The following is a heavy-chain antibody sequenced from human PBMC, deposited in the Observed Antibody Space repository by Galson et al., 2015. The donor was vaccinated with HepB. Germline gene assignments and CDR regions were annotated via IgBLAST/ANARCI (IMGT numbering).Heavy chain of an antibody. D-gene: IGHD6-19*01. Sequence: PALVKPTQTLTLTCTFSGFSLSTSGMCVSWIRQPPGKALEWLALIDWDDDKYYSTSLKTRLTTSKDTSKNQVVLTMTNMDPVDTATYYCARTSLYSSGGGFDPWGQGTLVTVSS. CDR3: ARTSLYSSGGGFDP. V-gene: IGHV2-70*01. CDR2: IDWDDDK. CDR1: GFSLSTSGMC. J-gene: IGHJ5*02.